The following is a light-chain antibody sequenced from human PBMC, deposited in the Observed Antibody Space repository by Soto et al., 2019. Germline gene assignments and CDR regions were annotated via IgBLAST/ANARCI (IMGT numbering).Light chain of an antibody. CDR2: GNS. J-gene: IGLJ3*02. CDR3: QSYDSRLSGSV. CDR1: SSNIGAGYD. Sequence: QAVVTQPPSVSGAPGQRVTISCNGSSSNIGAGYDVHWYQQLPGTAPKLLIYGNSNRPSGVPDRFSGSKSGTSASLAITGLQAEDEADYYCQSYDSRLSGSVFGGGTKLTVL. V-gene: IGLV1-40*01.